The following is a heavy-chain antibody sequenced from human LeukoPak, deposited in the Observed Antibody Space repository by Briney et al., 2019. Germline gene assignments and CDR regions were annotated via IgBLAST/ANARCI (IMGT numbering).Heavy chain of an antibody. CDR2: IYPAESDT. CDR3: ARLPHCGSDCYPNWFDS. J-gene: IGHJ5*01. V-gene: IGHV5-51*01. Sequence: RGESLKISCEGSGGSSTEFWIGWVRQMPGKGLELMGIIYPAESDTRYSPSFQGQVTISADKSISTAYLQWSSLKTSDTAMYYCARLPHCGSDCYPNWFDSWGQGTLVTVSS. D-gene: IGHD2-21*02. CDR1: GGSSTEFW.